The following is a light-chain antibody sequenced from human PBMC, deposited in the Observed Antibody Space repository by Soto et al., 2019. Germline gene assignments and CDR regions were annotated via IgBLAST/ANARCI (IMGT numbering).Light chain of an antibody. Sequence: QSVLTQPRSVSGSPGQSVTISCTGTSSDVGGYNYVSWYQRHPGKAPKLMIYDVSKRPSGVPDRFSGSKSGNTASLTISGLQAEDEADYYCCSYAGSYTFEVFGGGTKLTVL. CDR3: CSYAGSYTFEV. CDR2: DVS. V-gene: IGLV2-11*01. J-gene: IGLJ2*01. CDR1: SSDVGGYNY.